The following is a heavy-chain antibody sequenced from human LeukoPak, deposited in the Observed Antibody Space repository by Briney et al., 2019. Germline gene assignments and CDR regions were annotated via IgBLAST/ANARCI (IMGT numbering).Heavy chain of an antibody. D-gene: IGHD3-22*01. J-gene: IGHJ4*02. Sequence: SETLSLTCTVSGGSISYYYWGWIRQPPGKGLEWIGYIYYSGSTNYHPSLKSRVTISVDTSKNQFSLNLSSVTAADTAVYYCARADYYYDSSGYTYLFDYWGQGILVAVSS. V-gene: IGHV4-59*01. CDR2: IYYSGST. CDR1: GGSISYYY. CDR3: ARADYYYDSSGYTYLFDY.